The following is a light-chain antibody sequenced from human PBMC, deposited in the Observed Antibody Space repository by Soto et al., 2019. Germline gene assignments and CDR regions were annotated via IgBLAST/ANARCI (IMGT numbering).Light chain of an antibody. Sequence: EIVLTQSPGTLSLSPGERATLSCRASQSGSDSYLAWYQQKPGQAPRLLIYGASTRATGIPARFSGSGSGTEFTLTISRLQSEDFAVYYCQQYNNWPLTFGGGTKVDIK. CDR3: QQYNNWPLT. J-gene: IGKJ4*01. CDR1: QSGSDSY. CDR2: GAS. V-gene: IGKV3D-15*01.